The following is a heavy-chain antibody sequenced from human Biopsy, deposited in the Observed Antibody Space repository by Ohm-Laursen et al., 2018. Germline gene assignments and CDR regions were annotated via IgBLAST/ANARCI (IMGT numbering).Heavy chain of an antibody. Sequence: PPGTLSLTCTVSGGPIDRYYWSWIRQPPGKALEWIGYIYFTGRTSYNPSLKSRVTMSVNTSKKQFSLRLSSVTAADTAVYYCASAGYNPDWIFDLWGRGTRVTVSS. CDR3: ASAGYNPDWIFDL. V-gene: IGHV4-59*12. CDR1: GGPIDRYY. CDR2: IYFTGRT. J-gene: IGHJ2*01. D-gene: IGHD5-24*01.